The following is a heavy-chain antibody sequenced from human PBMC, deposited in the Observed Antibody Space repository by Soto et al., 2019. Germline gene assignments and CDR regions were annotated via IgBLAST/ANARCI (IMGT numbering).Heavy chain of an antibody. CDR1: GYTFTSYV. CDR2: INAGNGNT. CDR3: ARDSSMVRGVVPTYYYGMDV. V-gene: IGHV1-3*01. J-gene: IGHJ6*02. Sequence: GASVKVSCKASGYTFTSYVMHCVRQAPGQMLEWMGWINAGNGNTKYSQKFEGRVTITRDTSASTAYMDLSSLRSEDTAVFYCARDSSMVRGVVPTYYYGMDVWGQGTTVTVSS. D-gene: IGHD3-10*01.